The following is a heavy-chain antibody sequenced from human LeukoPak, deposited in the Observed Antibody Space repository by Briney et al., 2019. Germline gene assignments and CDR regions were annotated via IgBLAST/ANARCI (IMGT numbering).Heavy chain of an antibody. D-gene: IGHD6-19*01. CDR3: AGDKTTGGWYEFDY. Sequence: ASVKVSCKASGYTFSRYGITWVRQAPGQGLEWVAWISAYNGNTNYAHSVQGRLTMTTDISTSTAYMDLRSLRSDDTAVYYCAGDKTTGGWYEFDYWGQGTLVTVSS. J-gene: IGHJ4*02. V-gene: IGHV1-18*01. CDR2: ISAYNGNT. CDR1: GYTFSRYG.